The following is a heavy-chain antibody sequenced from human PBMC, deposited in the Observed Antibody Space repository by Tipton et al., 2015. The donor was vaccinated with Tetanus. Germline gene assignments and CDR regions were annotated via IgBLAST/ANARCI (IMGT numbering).Heavy chain of an antibody. CDR3: ARRLVQNLFDP. CDR2: IYYSGTT. Sequence: TLSLTCSVSDGPVSSGGFYWGWVRQVTGKGLEWIGNIYYSGTTYYTPSLKSRVTISVDTPKSQFSLRLTSVTAADTAVYYCARRLVQNLFDPWGQGTLVTVSS. V-gene: IGHV4-31*03. D-gene: IGHD3-9*01. J-gene: IGHJ5*02. CDR1: DGPVSSGGFY.